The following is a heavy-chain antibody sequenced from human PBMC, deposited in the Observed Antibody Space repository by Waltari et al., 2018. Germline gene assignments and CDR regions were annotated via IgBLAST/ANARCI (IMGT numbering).Heavy chain of an antibody. D-gene: IGHD3-22*01. CDR2: IYPGDSDT. CDR3: ARQGYDSSGPTGYFQH. CDR1: GYSFTSYW. J-gene: IGHJ1*01. V-gene: IGHV5-51*01. Sequence: EVQLVQSGAEVKKHGESLKISCKGSGYSFTSYWIGWVRQMPGKGLEWMGIIYPGDSDTRYSPSFQGQVTISADKSISTAYLQWSSLKASDTAMYYCARQGYDSSGPTGYFQHWGQGTLVTVSS.